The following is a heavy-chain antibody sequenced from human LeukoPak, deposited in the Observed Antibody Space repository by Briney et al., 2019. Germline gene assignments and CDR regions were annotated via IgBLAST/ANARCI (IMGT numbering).Heavy chain of an antibody. CDR3: AKVALRAGWFDP. CDR2: ISGSGGST. D-gene: IGHD2-15*01. V-gene: IGHV3-23*01. J-gene: IGHJ5*02. Sequence: PGGSLRLSCAASGFNFSSYAMSWVRQAPGKGLEWVSAISGSGGSTYYADSVKGRFTISRDNFKNTLYLQMNSLRAEDTAVYYCAKVALRAGWFDPWGQGTLVTVSS. CDR1: GFNFSSYA.